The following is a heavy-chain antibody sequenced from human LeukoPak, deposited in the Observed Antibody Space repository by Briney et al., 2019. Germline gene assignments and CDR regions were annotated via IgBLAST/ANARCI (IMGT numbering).Heavy chain of an antibody. D-gene: IGHD3-10*01. CDR3: ARTVALLWFGELLLDAFDI. CDR2: IYYSGST. J-gene: IGHJ3*02. CDR1: GGSVSSGSYY. V-gene: IGHV4-61*01. Sequence: SETLSLTCTVSGGSVSSGSYYWSWIRQPPGKGLEWIGYIYYSGSTNYNPSLKSRVTISVDTSKIQFSLKLSSVTAADTAVYYCARTVALLWFGELLLDAFDIWGQGTMVTVSS.